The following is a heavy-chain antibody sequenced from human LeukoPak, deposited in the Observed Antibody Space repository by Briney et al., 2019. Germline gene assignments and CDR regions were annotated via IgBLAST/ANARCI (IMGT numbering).Heavy chain of an antibody. CDR1: GFAFINTS. Sequence: GGSLRLSCAASGFAFINTSIHWVRQAPGKGLEWLSYSSTVTGNIYYADSVKGRFTISRDNAKSSLNLQMSSLRAEDTAVYFCATTRNFYDMDVWGKGTTVTVSS. V-gene: IGHV3-48*04. D-gene: IGHD1-1*01. CDR2: SSTVTGNI. CDR3: ATTRNFYDMDV. J-gene: IGHJ6*03.